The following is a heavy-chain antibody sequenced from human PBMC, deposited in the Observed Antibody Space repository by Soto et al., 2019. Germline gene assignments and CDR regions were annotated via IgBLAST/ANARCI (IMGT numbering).Heavy chain of an antibody. D-gene: IGHD2-15*01. CDR1: GYTFTNSD. V-gene: IGHV1-8*01. Sequence: QVQLVQSGAEVKKPGASVKVSCKASGYTFTNSDINWVRQAPGQGLEWMGWMNPDSGHAAYAQKFLGRVTLTTSTSTSTVYMEMRSLRSEDTAVYYCARRPHCSGGICYYGLDNWGQGTLVTVSS. CDR3: ARRPHCSGGICYYGLDN. CDR2: MNPDSGHA. J-gene: IGHJ4*02.